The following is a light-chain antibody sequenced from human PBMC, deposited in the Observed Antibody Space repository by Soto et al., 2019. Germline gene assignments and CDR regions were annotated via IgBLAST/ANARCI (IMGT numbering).Light chain of an antibody. CDR2: EIS. J-gene: IGLJ6*01. Sequence: QSALTQPPSASGSPGQSVTISCTGTSTDVGGDNYVSWYQQHPGKAPKLLIYEISKRPSGVPYRFSGSKSGTTASLTVSGVEDEDEYYYYCSSYAGSNNVFGTGTKVTVL. CDR1: STDVGGDNY. V-gene: IGLV2-8*01. CDR3: SSYAGSNNV.